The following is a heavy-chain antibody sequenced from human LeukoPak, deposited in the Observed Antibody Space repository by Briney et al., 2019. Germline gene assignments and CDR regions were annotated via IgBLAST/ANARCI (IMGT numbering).Heavy chain of an antibody. D-gene: IGHD6-19*01. CDR3: AKDPHDSGYNNAWYYLDC. Sequence: GVPLSLPCAASSFTFNHYAMIWARRARGEGVEGVSAFYYSSAGTLATDSVKVRFTMSRDNSKNTLYLQMNSQRAEDTAVYYCAKDPHDSGYNNAWYYLDCWSQGTLVTVSS. CDR2: FYYSSAGT. CDR1: SFTFNHYA. V-gene: IGHV3-23*01. J-gene: IGHJ4*02.